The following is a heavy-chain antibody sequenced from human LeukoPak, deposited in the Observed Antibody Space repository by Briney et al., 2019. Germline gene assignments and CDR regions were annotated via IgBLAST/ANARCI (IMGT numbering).Heavy chain of an antibody. D-gene: IGHD3-3*01. Sequence: PGGSLTLSCAASGFTFSSYWISWVLQAPGKGLEWVAIINQPTSQKYYVDSVKDRFTISRDNAKNSLYLQMSSLRAEDTAVYYCARRGSASRSGFNVWGQGTMVTVSS. CDR2: INQPTSQK. V-gene: IGHV3-7*01. J-gene: IGHJ3*01. CDR3: ARRGSASRSGFNV. CDR1: GFTFSSYW.